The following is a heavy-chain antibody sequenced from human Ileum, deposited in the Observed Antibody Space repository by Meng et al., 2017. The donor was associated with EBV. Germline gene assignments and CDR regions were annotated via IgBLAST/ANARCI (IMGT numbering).Heavy chain of an antibody. CDR3: ASDEYNISWYKY. Sequence: TTVRMTLSCRASCGHIRKYYRAWIRLPQEQGPELVGTMDTTVLTYYSPTLTSRIPISVDSSETQFFLKLTSVTAADTAVYFCASDEYNISWYKYWGQGTLVTVSS. CDR1: CGHIRKYY. CDR2: MDTTVLT. J-gene: IGHJ4*02. D-gene: IGHD6-13*01. V-gene: IGHV4-4*08.